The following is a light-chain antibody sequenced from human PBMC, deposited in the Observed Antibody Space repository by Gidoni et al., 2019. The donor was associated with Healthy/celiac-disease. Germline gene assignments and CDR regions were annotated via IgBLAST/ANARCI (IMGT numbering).Light chain of an antibody. CDR3: QQYGSSPLT. CDR2: GAS. V-gene: IGKV3-20*01. J-gene: IGKJ4*01. Sequence: IAFTPSPGTLTLSPGERATLSCRASQSVSSSYLAWYQQKPGQAPRLLIYGASSRATGIPDRFSGSGSGTDFTLTISRLEPEDFAVYYCQQYGSSPLTFGGGTKVEIK. CDR1: QSVSSSY.